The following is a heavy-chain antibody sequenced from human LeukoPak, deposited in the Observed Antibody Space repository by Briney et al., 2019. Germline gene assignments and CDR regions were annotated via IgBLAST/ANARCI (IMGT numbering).Heavy chain of an antibody. Sequence: GGSLRLSCADSGFSFSSYAMSWVRQAPGKGLEWVSVISGGDGSTYYADSVKGRFTISRGNSKNTLYLQMNSLRAGDTAMYYCAKAKSGSAWDCSDYWGQRALVTVSS. CDR3: AKAKSGSAWDCSDY. CDR1: GFSFSSYA. J-gene: IGHJ4*02. CDR2: ISGGDGST. D-gene: IGHD6-19*01. V-gene: IGHV3-23*01.